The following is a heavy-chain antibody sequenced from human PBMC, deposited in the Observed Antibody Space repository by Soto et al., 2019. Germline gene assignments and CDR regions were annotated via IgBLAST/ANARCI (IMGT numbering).Heavy chain of an antibody. V-gene: IGHV1-69*13. CDR3: AQYYDSSGYHAFDY. CDR2: IIPLFGTA. J-gene: IGHJ4*02. CDR1: GGTFSSYA. D-gene: IGHD3-22*01. Sequence: SVKVSCKASGGTFSSYAISWVRQAPGQGLEWMGGIIPLFGTANYAQKFQGRVTITADESTSTAYMELSSLRSEDTAVYYCAQYYDSSGYHAFDYWGQGSLVTVSS.